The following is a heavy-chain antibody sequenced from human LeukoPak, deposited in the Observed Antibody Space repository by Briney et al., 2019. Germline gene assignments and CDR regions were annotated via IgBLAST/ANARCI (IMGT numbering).Heavy chain of an antibody. V-gene: IGHV4-38-2*02. CDR1: GYSISSGYY. CDR2: IYHSGST. J-gene: IGHJ4*02. CDR3: ARDRRSGIGDY. D-gene: IGHD3-10*01. Sequence: SETLSLTCTVSGYSISSGYYWGWIRQPPGKGLEWIGSIYHSGSTYYNPSLKSRVTISVDTSKNQFSLKLSSVTAADTAVYYCARDRRSGIGDYWGQGTLVTVSS.